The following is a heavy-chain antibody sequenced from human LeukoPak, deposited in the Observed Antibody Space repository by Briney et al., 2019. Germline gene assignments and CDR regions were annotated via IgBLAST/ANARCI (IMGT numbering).Heavy chain of an antibody. CDR1: GFTFSSYS. CDR2: IPYDGSNK. D-gene: IGHD6-19*01. CDR3: ARTGIAVAGGFY. V-gene: IGHV3-30*04. Sequence: PGRSLRLSCAASGFTFSSYSMHWVRQAPGKGLEWVAVIPYDGSNKYYADSVKGRFTISRDNSKNTLYRQMNSQRAEDTAVYYCARTGIAVAGGFYWGQGTLVTVSS. J-gene: IGHJ4*02.